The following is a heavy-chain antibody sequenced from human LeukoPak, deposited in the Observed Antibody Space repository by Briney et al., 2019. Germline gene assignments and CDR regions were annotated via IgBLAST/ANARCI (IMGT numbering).Heavy chain of an antibody. CDR1: GVTVTDYA. CDR2: ISDNGGET. J-gene: IGHJ4*02. CDR3: ATDRERDPSVYYLV. Sequence: PGGSLRLSCAASGVTVTDYAMSWVRQAPEKGLEWISTISDNGGETYYADSVKGRFAISRDNSKNTLFLQMNSLRAEDSAVYYCATDRERDPSVYYLVGGQGTLITVSS. V-gene: IGHV3-23*01. D-gene: IGHD3-22*01.